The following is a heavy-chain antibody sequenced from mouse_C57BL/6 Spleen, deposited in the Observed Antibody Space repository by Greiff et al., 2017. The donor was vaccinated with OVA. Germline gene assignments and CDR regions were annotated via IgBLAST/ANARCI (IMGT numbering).Heavy chain of an antibody. CDR2: FHPYNDDT. CDR1: GYTFTTYP. CDR3: ARCGDYDDYAMDY. J-gene: IGHJ4*01. Sequence: QVQLKQSGAELVKPGASVKMSCKASGYTFTTYPIEWMKQNHGKSLEWIGNFHPYNDDTKYNEKFKGKATLTVEKSSSTVYLELSRLTSDGSAVYYCARCGDYDDYAMDYWGQGTSVTVSS. D-gene: IGHD2-4*01. V-gene: IGHV1-47*01.